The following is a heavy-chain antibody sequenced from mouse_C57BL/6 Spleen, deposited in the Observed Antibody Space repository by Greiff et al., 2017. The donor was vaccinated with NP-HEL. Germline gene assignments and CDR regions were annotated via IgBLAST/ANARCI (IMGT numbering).Heavy chain of an antibody. Sequence: VQLQQPGAELVRPGTSVKLSCKASGYTFTSYWMHWVKQRPGQGLEWIGVIDPSDSYTTYNQKFKGKATLTVDTSSSTSYRQLSSLTSEVSAVYYCARGAQALYAMDYWGQGTSVTVSS. CDR1: GYTFTSYW. CDR2: IDPSDSYT. V-gene: IGHV1-59*01. D-gene: IGHD3-2*02. J-gene: IGHJ4*01. CDR3: ARGAQALYAMDY.